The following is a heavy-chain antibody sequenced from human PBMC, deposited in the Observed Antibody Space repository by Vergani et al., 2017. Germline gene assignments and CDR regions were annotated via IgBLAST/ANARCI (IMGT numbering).Heavy chain of an antibody. V-gene: IGHV4-34*01. Sequence: PPGKGLEWIGEINHSGSTNYNPSLKSRVTISVDTSKNQFSLKLSSVTAADTAVYYCASLLDRGSSYFDYWGQGTLVTVSS. CDR2: INHSGST. D-gene: IGHD6-6*01. J-gene: IGHJ4*02. CDR3: ASLLDRGSSYFDY.